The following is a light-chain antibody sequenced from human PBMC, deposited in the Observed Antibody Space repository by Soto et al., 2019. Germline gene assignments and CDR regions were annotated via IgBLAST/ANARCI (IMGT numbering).Light chain of an antibody. CDR3: QQYGSSPPMYT. CDR1: QSVSSSY. V-gene: IGKV3-20*01. J-gene: IGKJ2*01. CDR2: GAS. Sequence: EIVLTQSPGTLSLSPGERATLSCRASQSVSSSYLARYQQKPGQAPRLRIYGASSRAAGIPDRFSGSGSGTGFTLPISRLEPEGFAVYYCQQYGSSPPMYTFGQGTKLEIK.